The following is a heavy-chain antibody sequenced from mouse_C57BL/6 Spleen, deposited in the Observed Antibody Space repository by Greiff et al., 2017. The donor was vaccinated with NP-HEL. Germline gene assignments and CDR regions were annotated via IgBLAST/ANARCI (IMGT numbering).Heavy chain of an antibody. Sequence: QVQLQQSGAELARPGASVKLSCKASGYTFTSYGISWVKQRTGQGLEWIGEIYPRSGNTYYNEKFKGKATLTADKSSSTAYMELRSLTSEDSAVYFCAIDGSMYYFDYWGQGTTLTVSS. D-gene: IGHD2-3*01. V-gene: IGHV1-81*01. CDR2: IYPRSGNT. CDR3: AIDGSMYYFDY. J-gene: IGHJ2*01. CDR1: GYTFTSYG.